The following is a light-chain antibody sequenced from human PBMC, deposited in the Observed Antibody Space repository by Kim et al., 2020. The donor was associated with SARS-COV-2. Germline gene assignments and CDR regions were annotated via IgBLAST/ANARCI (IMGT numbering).Light chain of an antibody. J-gene: IGLJ1*01. V-gene: IGLV1-44*01. CDR2: DDF. CDR3: AAWDDSLTGYV. CDR1: ISNVGRNT. Sequence: GQTVTITCSGGISNVGRNTVNWFQQLPGTAPKLLTYDDFQRASGVPARFSASKSGTSASLAISGLQSDDEADYHCAAWDDSLTGYVFGSGTKVTVL.